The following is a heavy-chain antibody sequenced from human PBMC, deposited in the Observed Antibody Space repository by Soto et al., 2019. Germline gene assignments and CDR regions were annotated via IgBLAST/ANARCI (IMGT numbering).Heavy chain of an antibody. CDR1: GYTLTSHD. Sequence: ASVKVSCKASGYTLTSHDMHWVRQAPGQRLEWMGWINAGNDNTQFSQKFQGRVTITRDTSASTVYMELSGLRSEDTAVYYCVRYNWDAPSYYGMDVWGQGTTVTVSS. CDR3: VRYNWDAPSYYGMDV. D-gene: IGHD1-1*01. CDR2: INAGNDNT. J-gene: IGHJ6*02. V-gene: IGHV1-3*01.